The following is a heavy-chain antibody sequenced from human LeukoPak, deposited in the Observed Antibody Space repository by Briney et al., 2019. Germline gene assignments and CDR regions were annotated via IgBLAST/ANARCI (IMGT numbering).Heavy chain of an antibody. Sequence: SETLSLTCTDSGGSISSGDYYWSWIRQPPGKGLEWIGYIYYSGSTYYNPSLKSRVTISVDTSKNQFSLKLSSVTAADTAVYYCARVGNRYYDFWSGYRKEGEFDYWGQGTLVTVSS. J-gene: IGHJ4*02. V-gene: IGHV4-30-4*01. CDR2: IYYSGST. CDR3: ARVGNRYYDFWSGYRKEGEFDY. D-gene: IGHD3-3*01. CDR1: GGSISSGDYY.